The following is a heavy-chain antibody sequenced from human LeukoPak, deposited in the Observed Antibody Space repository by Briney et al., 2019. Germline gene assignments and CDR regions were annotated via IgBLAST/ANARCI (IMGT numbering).Heavy chain of an antibody. CDR2: IWYDGSNK. CDR1: GFTFSSYG. Sequence: PGGSLRLSCAASGFTFSSYGMHWVRQAPGKGLEWVAVIWYDGSNKYYADSVKGRFTISRDNSKNTLYLQMNSLRAEDTAVYYCAKDLHAFYDSSGYFDYWGQGTLVTVSS. D-gene: IGHD3-22*01. CDR3: AKDLHAFYDSSGYFDY. J-gene: IGHJ4*02. V-gene: IGHV3-33*06.